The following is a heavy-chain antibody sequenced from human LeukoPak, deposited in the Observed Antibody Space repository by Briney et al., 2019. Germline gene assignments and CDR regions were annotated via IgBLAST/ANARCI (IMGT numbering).Heavy chain of an antibody. J-gene: IGHJ5*01. V-gene: IGHV5-51*01. D-gene: IGHD2-2*01. CDR1: FTTXW. Sequence: FTTXWIGWVRQMPGKGLEWMGIIYPGDSDTRYSPSFQGQVTISVDKSISTGYPQWSSLKASDTAMYYCARRACSSTSCYWFDSWGQGTLVTVSS. CDR2: IYPGDSDT. CDR3: ARRACSSTSCYWFDS.